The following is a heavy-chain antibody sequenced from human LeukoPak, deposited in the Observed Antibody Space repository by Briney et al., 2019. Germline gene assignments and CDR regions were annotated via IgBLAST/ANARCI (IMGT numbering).Heavy chain of an antibody. CDR1: GYTFTGYY. D-gene: IGHD6-19*01. V-gene: IGHV1-2*06. CDR2: INPNSGGT. CDR3: ARGAQVAGTFYYYYMDV. Sequence: GASVKVSCKAPGYTFTGYYMHWVRQAPGQGLEWMGRINPNSGGTNYAQKFQGRVTMTRDTSISTAYMELSRLRSDDTAVYYCARGAQVAGTFYYYYMDVWGKGTTVTVSS. J-gene: IGHJ6*03.